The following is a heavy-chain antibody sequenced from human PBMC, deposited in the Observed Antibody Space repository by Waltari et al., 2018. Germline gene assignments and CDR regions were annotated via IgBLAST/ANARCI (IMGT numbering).Heavy chain of an antibody. CDR2: NYNDGTT. CDR3: ATGRYRFFDY. CDR1: GFTFSSNC. V-gene: IGHV3-53*01. J-gene: IGHJ4*02. D-gene: IGHD1-26*01. Sequence: EVQLVESGGGSIQPGGSLRLSCGASGFTFSSNCMSWVRQAPGKGLEWVSINYNDGTTYYGDSVKGRFTIYRDNSKSTMYLQMNTLRTEDTAVYYCATGRYRFFDYWGQGTLVTVSS.